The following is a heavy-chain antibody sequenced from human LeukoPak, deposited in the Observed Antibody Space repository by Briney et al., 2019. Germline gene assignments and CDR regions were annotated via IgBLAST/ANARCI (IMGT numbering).Heavy chain of an antibody. V-gene: IGHV4-28*01. Sequence: SETLSLTCAVSGYSISSSNWWGWIRRPLGKGLEWIGYIYYSGSTYYNPSLKSRVTMSVDTSKNQFSLKLSSVTAVDTAVYYCARNSPGGSGSSIDYWGQGTLVTVSS. D-gene: IGHD3-10*01. J-gene: IGHJ4*02. CDR3: ARNSPGGSGSSIDY. CDR2: IYYSGST. CDR1: GYSISSSNW.